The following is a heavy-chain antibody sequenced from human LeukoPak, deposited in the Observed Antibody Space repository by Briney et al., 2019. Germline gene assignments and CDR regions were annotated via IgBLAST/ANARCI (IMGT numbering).Heavy chain of an antibody. J-gene: IGHJ4*02. CDR2: ISYDGSNK. CDR1: GFXFSYYA. CDR3: ARVLNYYDSVGYYFSY. V-gene: IGHV3-30-3*01. D-gene: IGHD3-22*01. Sequence: PGGSLRLSCAASGFXFSYYAIHWVRQAPGKGLEWVAVISYDGSNKYYADSVKGRFTISRDNSKYTLFLQMNSLRAEDTAVYYCARVLNYYDSVGYYFSYWGQGTMVTVSS.